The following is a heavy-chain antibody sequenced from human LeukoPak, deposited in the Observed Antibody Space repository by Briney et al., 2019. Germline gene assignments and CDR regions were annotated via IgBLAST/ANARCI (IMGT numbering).Heavy chain of an antibody. CDR1: GFSVNSNY. D-gene: IGHD5-12*01. Sequence: PGESLRLSCAASGFSVNSNYMSWVRQAPGKGLEWVSILYSGGATCYADSVKGRFTISRDISKNTVYLQMNSLRLEDTAVYYCARSGYETLLSIDYWGQGTLVTVSS. J-gene: IGHJ4*02. V-gene: IGHV3-66*02. CDR3: ARSGYETLLSIDY. CDR2: LYSGGAT.